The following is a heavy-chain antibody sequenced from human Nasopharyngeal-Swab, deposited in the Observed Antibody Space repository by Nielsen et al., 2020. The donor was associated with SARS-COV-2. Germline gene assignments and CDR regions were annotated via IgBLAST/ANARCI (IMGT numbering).Heavy chain of an antibody. Sequence: GESLNTPCVAPGFRDYSLNWVRQAPGKGLVWVSSISSSSSDIYYADSVRGRFTISRDSAKNSLYLQMNNLRAEDTAVYYCARGYCSSGSCYAKHYGMDVWGQGTTVTVSS. CDR2: ISSSSSDI. CDR3: ARGYCSSGSCYAKHYGMDV. D-gene: IGHD2-15*01. J-gene: IGHJ6*02. CDR1: GFRDYS. V-gene: IGHV3-21*01.